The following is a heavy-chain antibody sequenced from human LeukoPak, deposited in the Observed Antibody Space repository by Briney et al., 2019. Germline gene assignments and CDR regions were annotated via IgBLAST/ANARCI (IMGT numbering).Heavy chain of an antibody. CDR2: INQDGTEK. D-gene: IGHD2-2*02. CDR1: GFTFSTYW. V-gene: IGHV3-7*01. CDR3: GRDVYTVEYFQH. J-gene: IGHJ1*01. Sequence: GGSLRLSCAASGFTFSTYWMTWVRQAPGKGLEWVANINQDGTEKNYVDSVKGRFTISRDNGKNSLYLQMNSLRDEDTAVYFCGRDVYTVEYFQHWGQGTLVTVSS.